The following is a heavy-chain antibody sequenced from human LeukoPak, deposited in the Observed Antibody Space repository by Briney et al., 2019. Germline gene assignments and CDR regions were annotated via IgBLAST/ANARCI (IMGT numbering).Heavy chain of an antibody. CDR2: IHYSGAT. CDR3: ARDAAGSNSSWEFDY. Sequence: SETLSLTCTVSGGSISSNYWSWIRQPPGKGLEWIGYIHYSGATNYNPSLKSRVTISADTSKNQFPLKLSSVTAADTAMYYCARDAAGSNSSWEFDYWGQGTLVTVSS. CDR1: GGSISSNY. J-gene: IGHJ4*02. D-gene: IGHD6-13*01. V-gene: IGHV4-59*01.